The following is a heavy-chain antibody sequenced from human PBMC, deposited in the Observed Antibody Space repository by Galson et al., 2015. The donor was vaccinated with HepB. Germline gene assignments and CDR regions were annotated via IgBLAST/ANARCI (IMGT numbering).Heavy chain of an antibody. V-gene: IGHV1-69*13. CDR3: AGDPSLYCSSTDCYNFDY. CDR2: VIPIFGTA. CDR1: GGTFSTYA. J-gene: IGHJ4*02. Sequence: SVKVSCKASGGTFSTYAISWVRQAPGQGLEWMGGVIPIFGTANYAQKFQGRITITADASTSTAYMELSSLRSEDTAMYYCAGDPSLYCSSTDCYNFDYLGQGTLVIVSP. D-gene: IGHD2-2*01.